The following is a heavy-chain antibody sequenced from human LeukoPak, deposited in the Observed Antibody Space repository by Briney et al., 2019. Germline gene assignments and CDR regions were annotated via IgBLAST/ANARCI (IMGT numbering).Heavy chain of an antibody. CDR2: IYYSGST. CDR1: GDSISSYY. CDR3: ARQTAVAGTLFLAYHAAYFDY. J-gene: IGHJ4*02. V-gene: IGHV4-59*08. Sequence: SESLSLTCTVSGDSISSYYWSWIRQPPGKGLEWIGYIYYSGSTNYNPSLKSRVTISVDTSKNQFSLKLSSVTAADTAVYYCARQTAVAGTLFLAYHAAYFDYWGQGTLVTVSS. D-gene: IGHD6-19*01.